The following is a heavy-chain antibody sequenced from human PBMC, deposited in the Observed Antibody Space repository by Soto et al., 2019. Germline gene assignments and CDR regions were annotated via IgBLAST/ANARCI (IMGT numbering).Heavy chain of an antibody. Sequence: GGSLRLSCVGSGFTFSTYSINWVRQAPGKGLEWVSSISSRSDIYYADSVKGRFTISRDNAKNSVSLQMNSLRAEDAAVYYCAREYTAWPLAYGLDVWGQGTTVTVSS. CDR1: GFTFSTYS. CDR3: AREYTAWPLAYGLDV. J-gene: IGHJ6*02. V-gene: IGHV3-21*01. D-gene: IGHD2-2*02. CDR2: ISSRSDI.